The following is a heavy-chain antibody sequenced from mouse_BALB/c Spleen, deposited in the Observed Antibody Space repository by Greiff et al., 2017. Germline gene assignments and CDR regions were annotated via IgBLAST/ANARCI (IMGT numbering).Heavy chain of an antibody. Sequence: QVQLQQPGAELVKPGTSVKLSCKASGYNFTSYWINWVKLRPGQGLEWIGDIYPGSGSTNYNEKFKSKATLTVDTSSSTAYMQLSSLASEDSALYYCAIFDGYLDYWGQGTTLTVSS. CDR2: IYPGSGST. V-gene: IGHV1-55*01. D-gene: IGHD2-3*01. CDR3: AIFDGYLDY. J-gene: IGHJ2*01. CDR1: GYNFTSYW.